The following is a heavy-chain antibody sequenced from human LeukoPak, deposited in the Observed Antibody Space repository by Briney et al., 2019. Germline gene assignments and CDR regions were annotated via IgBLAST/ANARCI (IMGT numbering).Heavy chain of an antibody. Sequence: GGSLRLSCAASRFTFSSYGMHWVRQGLGEGLGWVAYIQYDGSNAQYADSVKGRFSISRDSAKNILCLQMNSLRAEDTAVYYCAKDRCSNGVGCYYDFTDVGGKGTTVTISS. D-gene: IGHD2-8*01. V-gene: IGHV3-30*02. CDR2: IQYDGSNA. CDR3: AKDRCSNGVGCYYDFTDV. J-gene: IGHJ6*03. CDR1: RFTFSSYG.